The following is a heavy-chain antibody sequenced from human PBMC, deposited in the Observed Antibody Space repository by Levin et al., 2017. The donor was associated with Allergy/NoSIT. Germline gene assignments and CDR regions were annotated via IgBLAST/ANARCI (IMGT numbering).Heavy chain of an antibody. J-gene: IGHJ4*02. Sequence: SQTLSLTCTVSGGSISSGGYYWSWLRQPPGKGLEWIGSIYYSGSTYYNPSLKSRVTIYLDTSNNEISLKLSSVTAADTALYFCSRGQDASKLGNYWGQGTLVTVSS. CDR3: SRGQDASKLGNY. CDR2: IYYSGST. CDR1: GGSISSGGYY. V-gene: IGHV4-30-4*01. D-gene: IGHD7-27*01.